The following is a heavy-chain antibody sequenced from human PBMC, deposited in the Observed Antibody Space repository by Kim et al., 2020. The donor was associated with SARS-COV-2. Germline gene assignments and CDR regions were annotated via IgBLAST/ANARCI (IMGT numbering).Heavy chain of an antibody. Sequence: GGSLRLSCAVSGFTFSDAGMSWVRQAPGRGLEWVGRIKNKRDGETKDYAAPVKGRFIISREDSRHTLYLQMHSRKTADADVYSCTTVVVWGQGTLVTFSS. CDR2: IKNKRDGETK. V-gene: IGHV3-15*01. CDR3: TTVVV. D-gene: IGHD2-15*01. J-gene: IGHJ4*02. CDR1: GFTFSDAG.